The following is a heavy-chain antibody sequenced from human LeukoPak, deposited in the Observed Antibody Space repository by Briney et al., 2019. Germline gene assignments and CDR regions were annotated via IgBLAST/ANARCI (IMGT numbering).Heavy chain of an antibody. CDR2: ISTSSRYI. J-gene: IGHJ5*02. Sequence: PGGSLRLSCAASGFTFSDYYMSWIRQAPGKGLEWVSSISTSSRYIYYKDSVRGRFTISRDDAKNSLYLEMNSLRAEDTAVYYCARADCSSSTCYLRRSWFDPWGQGTLVTVSS. CDR1: GFTFSDYY. CDR3: ARADCSSSTCYLRRSWFDP. D-gene: IGHD2-2*01. V-gene: IGHV3-11*06.